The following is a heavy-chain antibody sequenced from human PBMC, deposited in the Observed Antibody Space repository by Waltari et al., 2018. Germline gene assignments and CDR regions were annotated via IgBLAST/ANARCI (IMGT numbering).Heavy chain of an antibody. CDR2: IIPIFGTA. Sequence: QVQLVQSGAEVKKPGSSVKVSCKASGGTFSSYAISWLRQAPGQGLEWMGRIIPIFGTANYAQKFQGRVTITADKSTSTAYMELSSLRSEDTAVYYCARVPVDSYYYDSSGSDYWGQGTLVTVSS. D-gene: IGHD3-22*01. V-gene: IGHV1-69*08. J-gene: IGHJ4*02. CDR3: ARVPVDSYYYDSSGSDY. CDR1: GGTFSSYA.